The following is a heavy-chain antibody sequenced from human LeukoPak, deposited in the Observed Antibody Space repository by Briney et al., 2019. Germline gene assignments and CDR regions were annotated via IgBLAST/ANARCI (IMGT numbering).Heavy chain of an antibody. J-gene: IGHJ4*02. V-gene: IGHV1-2*02. D-gene: IGHD3-10*01. Sequence: ASVKVSCKASGYTFTGYYMHWVRQAPGQGLEWMGWINPNSGGTNYAQKFQGRVTMTRDTSISTAYMELSRLRCDDTAVYYCARDLEKIYAMVRGVIINGFLYWGQGTLVTVSS. CDR3: ARDLEKIYAMVRGVIINGFLY. CDR1: GYTFTGYY. CDR2: INPNSGGT.